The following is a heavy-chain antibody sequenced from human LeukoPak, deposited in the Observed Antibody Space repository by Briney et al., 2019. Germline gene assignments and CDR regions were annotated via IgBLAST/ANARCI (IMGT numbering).Heavy chain of an antibody. Sequence: GGSLRLSCAASGFTFSSYSMNWVRQAPGKGLEWVSSISSSSSYIYYADSVKGRFTISRDNAKNSLYLQMNSLRAEDTAVYYCARVEDSSGCFIPWGQGTLVTVSS. CDR2: ISSSSSYI. CDR1: GFTFSSYS. CDR3: ARVEDSSGCFIP. J-gene: IGHJ5*02. D-gene: IGHD6-19*01. V-gene: IGHV3-21*04.